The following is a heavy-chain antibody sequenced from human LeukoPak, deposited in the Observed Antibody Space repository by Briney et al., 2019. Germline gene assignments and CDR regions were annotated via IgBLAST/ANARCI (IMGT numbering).Heavy chain of an antibody. D-gene: IGHD5-24*01. Sequence: PSETLSLTCTVSGGSIGRSSYYWGWIRQPPGKGLERIGSIHNSGTTYYNPSLKSRVTISVDTSKNQFSLKLSSVTAADTASYYCARHREMATIYFDYWGQGTLVTVSS. CDR1: GGSIGRSSYY. CDR3: ARHREMATIYFDY. J-gene: IGHJ4*02. V-gene: IGHV4-39*01. CDR2: IHNSGTT.